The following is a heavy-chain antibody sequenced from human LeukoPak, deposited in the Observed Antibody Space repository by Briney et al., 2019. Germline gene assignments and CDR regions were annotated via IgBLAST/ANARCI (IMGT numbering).Heavy chain of an antibody. V-gene: IGHV1-2*02. CDR3: ARDLEYVGYYDSSGYSY. Sequence: GASVKVSCKASGGTFSSYAISWVRQAPGQGLEWMGWINPNSGGTNYAQKFQGRVTMTRDTSISTAYMELSRLRSDDTAVYYCARDLEYVGYYDSSGYSYWGQGTLVTVSS. J-gene: IGHJ4*02. CDR2: INPNSGGT. CDR1: GGTFSSYA. D-gene: IGHD3-22*01.